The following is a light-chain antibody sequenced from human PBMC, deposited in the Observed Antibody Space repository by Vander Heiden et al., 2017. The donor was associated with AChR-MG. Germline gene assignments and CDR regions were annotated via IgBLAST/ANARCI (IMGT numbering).Light chain of an antibody. CDR2: GAS. Sequence: EIVMTQSPAILSASPGERATLSRRASQSVSTNLAWYQHKPGQAPRLLIYGASTRATGIPARFSGSGSGTEFTLTISSLQSEDFAVYYCQQYNSWPYTFAQGTKLEI. V-gene: IGKV3-15*01. J-gene: IGKJ2*01. CDR1: QSVSTN. CDR3: QQYNSWPYT.